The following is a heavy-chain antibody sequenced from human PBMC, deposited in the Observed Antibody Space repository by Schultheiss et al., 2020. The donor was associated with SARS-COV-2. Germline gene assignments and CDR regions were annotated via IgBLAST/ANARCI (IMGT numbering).Heavy chain of an antibody. V-gene: IGHV5-51*01. Sequence: GGSLRLSCKGSGYSFTSYWIGWVRQMPGKGLEWMGIIYPGDSDTRYSPSFQGQVTISADKSISTAYLQWSSLKASDTAMYYCARGLLRFFARVPNGMDVWGQGTTVTVSS. D-gene: IGHD3-3*01. J-gene: IGHJ6*02. CDR3: ARGLLRFFARVPNGMDV. CDR2: IYPGDSDT. CDR1: GYSFTSYW.